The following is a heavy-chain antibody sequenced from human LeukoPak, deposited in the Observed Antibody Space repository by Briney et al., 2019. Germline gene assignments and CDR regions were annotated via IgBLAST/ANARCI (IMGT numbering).Heavy chain of an antibody. Sequence: GGSLRLSCAASGFTFSSYAMSWVRQPPGKGLEWVSAISGSGGSTYYADSVKGRFTISRDNSKNTLYLQMNSLRAEDTAVYYCAKAGGSGSYYVYDYWGQGTLVTVSS. CDR1: GFTFSSYA. J-gene: IGHJ4*02. V-gene: IGHV3-23*01. CDR2: ISGSGGST. CDR3: AKAGGSGSYYVYDY. D-gene: IGHD3-10*01.